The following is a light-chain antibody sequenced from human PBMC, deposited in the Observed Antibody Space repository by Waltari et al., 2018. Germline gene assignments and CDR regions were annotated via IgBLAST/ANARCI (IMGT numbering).Light chain of an antibody. CDR3: AAWDDSLNAWV. CDR1: SSNIGIYG. J-gene: IGLJ3*02. CDR2: TDT. Sequence: QSVLTQPPSTSETPGPRVTISCSGSSSNIGIYGVNWYQQVPGTAPKLLIRTDTQRPSGVPARFSGSKSGTSASLAISGLQSEDEANYFCAAWDDSLNAWVFGGGTKLTVL. V-gene: IGLV1-44*01.